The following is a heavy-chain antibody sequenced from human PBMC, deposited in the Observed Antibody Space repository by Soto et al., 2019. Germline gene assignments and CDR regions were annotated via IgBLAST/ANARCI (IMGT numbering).Heavy chain of an antibody. V-gene: IGHV3-53*01. CDR1: GFTVSSNY. Sequence: EVQLVESGGGLIQPGGSLRLSCAASGFTVSSNYMSWVRQAPGKGLEWVSAIYSGGSTYYADSVKGRFTISRDNSKNTLYLQMNSLRAEDTAVYYCARDSHSSSFHFDYWGQGTLVTVSS. CDR2: IYSGGST. J-gene: IGHJ4*02. D-gene: IGHD6-6*01. CDR3: ARDSHSSSFHFDY.